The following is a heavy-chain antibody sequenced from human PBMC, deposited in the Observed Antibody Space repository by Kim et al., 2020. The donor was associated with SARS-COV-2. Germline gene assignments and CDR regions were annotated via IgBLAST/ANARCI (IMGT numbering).Heavy chain of an antibody. CDR2: ISWNSGSI. CDR1: GFTFDDYA. J-gene: IGHJ4*02. CDR3: AKDISLAAAAQFDY. Sequence: GGSLRFSCAASGFTFDDYAMHWVRQAPGKGLEWVSGISWNSGSIGYADSVKGRFTISRDNAKNSLYLQMNSLRAEDTALYYCAKDISLAAAAQFDYWGQGTLVTVSS. V-gene: IGHV3-9*01. D-gene: IGHD6-13*01.